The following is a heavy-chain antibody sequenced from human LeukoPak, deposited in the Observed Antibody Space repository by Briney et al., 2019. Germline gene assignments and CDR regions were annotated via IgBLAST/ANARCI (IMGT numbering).Heavy chain of an antibody. CDR3: AKDRQQLANLEY. CDR1: GFTFSTYG. D-gene: IGHD6-13*01. Sequence: PGGSLRLSCAATGFTFSTYGMTWARQAPGKGLEWVSGIGGSGDSTYYADSVKGRFTISRDNSRNTVYLQMNGLRAEDTAVYYCAKDRQQLANLEYWGQGTLVTVSS. J-gene: IGHJ4*02. V-gene: IGHV3-23*01. CDR2: IGGSGDST.